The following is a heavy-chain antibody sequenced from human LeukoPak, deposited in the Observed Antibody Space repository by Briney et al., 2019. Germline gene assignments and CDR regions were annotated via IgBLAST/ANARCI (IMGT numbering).Heavy chain of an antibody. CDR2: ILHSNAST. D-gene: IGHD3-10*01. Sequence: GGSLRLSCTASGFTFTSFAMSWVRQAPGKGPEWVSTILHSNASTNYADSVKGRFTISRDNSKNTLYLQMNSLRVDDTAVYYCAKRSSRVTTWFGPFDVWGQGTMVIASS. CDR1: GFTFTSFA. V-gene: IGHV3-23*01. CDR3: AKRSSRVTTWFGPFDV. J-gene: IGHJ3*01.